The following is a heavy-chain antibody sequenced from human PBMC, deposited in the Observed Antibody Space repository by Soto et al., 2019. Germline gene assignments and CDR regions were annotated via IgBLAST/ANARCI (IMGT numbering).Heavy chain of an antibody. D-gene: IGHD2-21*02. CDR2: IVVGSGNT. J-gene: IGHJ4*02. CDR1: GFTFTSSA. V-gene: IGHV1-58*01. Sequence: SVKVSCKASGFTFTSSAVQWVRQARGQRLEWIGWIVVGSGNTNYAQKFQERVTITRDMSTSTAYMELSSLRSEDTAVYYCAADLAYCGGDCYRNFDYWGQGTLVTAPQ. CDR3: AADLAYCGGDCYRNFDY.